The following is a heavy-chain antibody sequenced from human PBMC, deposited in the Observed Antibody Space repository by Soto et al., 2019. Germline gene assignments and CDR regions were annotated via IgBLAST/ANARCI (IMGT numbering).Heavy chain of an antibody. V-gene: IGHV4-39*01. CDR1: GGSISSSSYY. Sequence: SETLSLTCSVSGGSISSSSYYWGWIRQPPGEGLEWIGSIYYSGSTYYNPSLKSRVTISVDTSKNQFSLKLSSVTAADTAVYYCASHYEQTTYDDFWSGYSTDYYYYYMDVWGKGTTVTVSS. J-gene: IGHJ6*03. CDR2: IYYSGST. CDR3: ASHYEQTTYDDFWSGYSTDYYYYYMDV. D-gene: IGHD3-3*01.